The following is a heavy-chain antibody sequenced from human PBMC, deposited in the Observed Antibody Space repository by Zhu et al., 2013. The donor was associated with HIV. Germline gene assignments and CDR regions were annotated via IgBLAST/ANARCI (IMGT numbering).Heavy chain of an antibody. CDR2: ISSSSSTI. V-gene: IGHV3-48*04. CDR1: GFTFSSYS. CDR3: ARAPSPLGTSRSRGPYYFDY. J-gene: IGHJ4*02. Sequence: EVQLVESGGGLVQPGGSLRLSCAASGFTFSSYSMNWVRQAPGKGLEWVSYISSSSSTIYYADSVKGRFTISRDNAKNSLYLQMNSLRAEDTAVYYCARAPSPLGTSRSRGPYYFDYWGQGTLVTVSS. D-gene: IGHD3-16*01.